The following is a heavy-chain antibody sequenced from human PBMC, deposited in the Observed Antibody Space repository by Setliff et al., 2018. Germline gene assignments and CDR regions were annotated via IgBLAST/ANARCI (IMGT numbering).Heavy chain of an antibody. CDR1: GGSISTHY. CDR2: SYYIGST. J-gene: IGHJ4*02. D-gene: IGHD2-8*01. Sequence: SETLSLTCTVSGGSISTHYWSWIRQSPGKGLEWIGHSYYIGSTKYNPSLKSRVTISLDTSKNKFSLNVTSVTAADTAVYYCARGGVLGTGDFDYWGQGTLVTVS. CDR3: ARGGVLGTGDFDY. V-gene: IGHV4-59*11.